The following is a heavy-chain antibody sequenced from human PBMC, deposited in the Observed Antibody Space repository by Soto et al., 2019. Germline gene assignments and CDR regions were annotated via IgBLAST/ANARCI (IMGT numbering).Heavy chain of an antibody. CDR1: GGSVNNANYF. CDR3: ARDADYGGSRGGMDV. Sequence: QVRLEESGPGLVKPSETLSLICSVSGGSVNNANYFWNWIRHHPENGLEWIGYIYYSGSTRYNPSFKTRANPSIDTSKNQFSLRLNSVTVADTAVYFCARDADYGGSRGGMDVWGRGTTVTVSS. V-gene: IGHV4-31*03. J-gene: IGHJ6*02. CDR2: IYYSGST. D-gene: IGHD4-17*01.